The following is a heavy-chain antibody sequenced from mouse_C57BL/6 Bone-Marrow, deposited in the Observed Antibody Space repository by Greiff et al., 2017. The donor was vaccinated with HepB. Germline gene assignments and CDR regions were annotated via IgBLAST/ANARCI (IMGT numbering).Heavy chain of an antibody. CDR3: ARGGAYYFDY. CDR1: GYTFTSYG. Sequence: QVHVKQSGAELARPGASVKLSCKASGYTFTSYGISWVKQRTGQGLEWIGEIYPRSGNTYYNEKFKGKATLTADKSSSTAYMELRSLTSEDSAVYFCARGGAYYFDYWGQGTTLTVSS. J-gene: IGHJ2*01. CDR2: IYPRSGNT. D-gene: IGHD1-1*02. V-gene: IGHV1-81*01.